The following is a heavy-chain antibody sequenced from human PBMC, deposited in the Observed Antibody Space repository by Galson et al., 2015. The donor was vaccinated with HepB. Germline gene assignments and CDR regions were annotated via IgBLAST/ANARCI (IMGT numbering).Heavy chain of an antibody. CDR3: ARLSLGELSLYQSASGSYHVFDY. Sequence: QSGAEVKKPGESLKISCKGSGYSFTSYWIGWVRQMPGKGLEWMGIIYPGDSDTRYSPSFQGQVTISADKSISTAYLQWSSLKASDTAMYYCARLSLGELSLYQSASGSYHVFDYWGQGTLVTVSS. V-gene: IGHV5-51*01. D-gene: IGHD3-16*02. CDR2: IYPGDSDT. CDR1: GYSFTSYW. J-gene: IGHJ4*02.